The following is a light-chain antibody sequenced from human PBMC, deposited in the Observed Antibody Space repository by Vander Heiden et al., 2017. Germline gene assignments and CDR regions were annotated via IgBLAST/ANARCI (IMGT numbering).Light chain of an antibody. V-gene: IGKV2-28*01. CDR3: MQALQTPKT. Sequence: DIVMTQSPLSLPVTPGEPASISCRSRHSLVHSNGYNYLDWYLQKPGQSPQLLIYLGSNRASGVPDRFSGSGSGTDFTLKISRVEAEDVGVYYCMQALQTPKTFGQGTKVEIK. CDR2: LGS. CDR1: HSLVHSNGYNY. J-gene: IGKJ1*01.